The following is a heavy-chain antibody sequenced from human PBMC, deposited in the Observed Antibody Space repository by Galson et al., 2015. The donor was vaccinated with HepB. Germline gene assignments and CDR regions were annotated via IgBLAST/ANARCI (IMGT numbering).Heavy chain of an antibody. CDR1: GFSVTDAY. CDR2: IKSRDDGGTR. J-gene: IGHJ4*02. CDR3: HTEYYHVLTGYDY. D-gene: IGHD3-9*01. Sequence: SLRLSCAASGFSVTDAYMNWVCQAPGKGLEWVGRIKSRDDGGTRDYAASVAGRSTISRDDSKNTLYLQMNSLKTEDTGVYYCHTEYYHVLTGYDYWGQGTLVIVSS. V-gene: IGHV3-15*07.